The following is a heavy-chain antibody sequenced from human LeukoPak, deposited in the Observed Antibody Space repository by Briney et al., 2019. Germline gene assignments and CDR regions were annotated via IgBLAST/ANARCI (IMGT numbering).Heavy chain of an antibody. V-gene: IGHV3-30-3*01. J-gene: IGHJ4*02. CDR3: ARATTVNRWELLPVDY. Sequence: PGGSLRLSCAASGFTFSSYAMSWVRQAPGKGLEWVAVISYDGSNKYYADSVKGRFTISRDNSKNTLYLQMNSLRVEDTAVYYCARATTVNRWELLPVDYWGQGTLVTVSS. D-gene: IGHD1-26*01. CDR2: ISYDGSNK. CDR1: GFTFSSYA.